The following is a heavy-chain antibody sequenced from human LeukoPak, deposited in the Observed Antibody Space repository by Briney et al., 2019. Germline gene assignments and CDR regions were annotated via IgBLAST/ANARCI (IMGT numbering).Heavy chain of an antibody. CDR1: GASISSGDYY. V-gene: IGHV4-30-4*08. CDR3: VSTNCSRPSCFGANWFDP. J-gene: IGHJ5*02. Sequence: PSETLSLTCTVSGASISSGDYYWSWIRQPPGKGLEWIGSIYYSGGTFHYNPSLKSQVAISIDTSKNQFSLSLSSVTAADTAVYYCVSTNCSRPSCFGANWFDPGGRGTLVTVSS. CDR2: IYYSGGT. D-gene: IGHD2-2*01.